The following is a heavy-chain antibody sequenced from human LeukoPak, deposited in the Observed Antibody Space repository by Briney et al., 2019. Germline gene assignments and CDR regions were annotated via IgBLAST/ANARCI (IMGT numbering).Heavy chain of an antibody. CDR2: IYTSGST. D-gene: IGHD1-26*01. J-gene: IGHJ5*02. Sequence: SETLSLTCTVSGGSISSSSYYWSWIRQPAGKGLEWIGRIYTSGSTNYNPSLKSRVTMSVDTSKNQFSLKLSSVTAADTAVYYCARSTRGSYFWFDPWGQGTLVTVSS. V-gene: IGHV4-61*02. CDR3: ARSTRGSYFWFDP. CDR1: GGSISSSSYY.